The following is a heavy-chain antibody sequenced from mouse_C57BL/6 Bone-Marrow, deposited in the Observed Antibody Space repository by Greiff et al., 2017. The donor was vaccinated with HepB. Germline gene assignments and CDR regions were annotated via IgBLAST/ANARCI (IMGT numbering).Heavy chain of an antibody. CDR3: ARAGWITTVPFAY. Sequence: QVQLQQPGAELVMPGASVKLSCKASGYTFTSYWMHWVKQRPGQGLEWIGEIDPSDSYTNYNQKFKGKSTLTVDKSSSTAYMQLSSLTSEDSAVYYGARAGWITTVPFAYWGQGTLVTVSA. V-gene: IGHV1-69*01. D-gene: IGHD1-1*01. J-gene: IGHJ3*01. CDR2: IDPSDSYT. CDR1: GYTFTSYW.